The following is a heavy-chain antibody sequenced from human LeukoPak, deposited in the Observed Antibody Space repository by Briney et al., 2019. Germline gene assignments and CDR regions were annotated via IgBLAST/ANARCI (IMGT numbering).Heavy chain of an antibody. CDR3: ARKGTIAPTGASHFDY. CDR1: GGSISSSISTNY. Sequence: PSETLSLTCTVSGGSISSSISTNYWNWVPQPPGKGLEGIGSIHYSGSTYYNPSLESRATVSVDTSKNQFSVKLTSVTAADTAVYYCARKGTIAPTGASHFDYWGQGILVTVSS. J-gene: IGHJ4*02. CDR2: IHYSGST. V-gene: IGHV4-39*01. D-gene: IGHD6-13*01.